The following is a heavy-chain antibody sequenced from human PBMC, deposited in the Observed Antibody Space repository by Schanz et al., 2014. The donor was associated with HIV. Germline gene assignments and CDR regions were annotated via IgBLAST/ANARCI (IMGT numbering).Heavy chain of an antibody. D-gene: IGHD3-10*01. J-gene: IGHJ4*02. V-gene: IGHV3-11*01. CDR1: GFSFSDYH. Sequence: PGGSLRLSCTASGFSFSDYHMSWIRQAPGKGLEWVSSLSGSGSNIYYADSVKGRFTISRDNGMNSLFLQINSLRAEDTAVYYCARLRGFLWFGVHPYSFDYWGQGTLVTVSS. CDR3: ARLRGFLWFGVHPYSFDY. CDR2: LSGSGSNI.